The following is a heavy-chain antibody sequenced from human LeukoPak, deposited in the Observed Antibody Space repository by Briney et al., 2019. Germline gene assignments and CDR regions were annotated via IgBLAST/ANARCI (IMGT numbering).Heavy chain of an antibody. Sequence: PGGSLRLSCAASGFIFSTYGMHWVRQAPGKGLEWVTVIWHDGSHKDYADSVKGRLTISRDNTKNTLLLQMSDLRAEDTAAYYCVRGWGSNVYASAFDVWGQGTMVTVSS. V-gene: IGHV3-33*01. CDR3: VRGWGSNVYASAFDV. D-gene: IGHD3-16*01. CDR1: GFIFSTYG. J-gene: IGHJ3*01. CDR2: IWHDGSHK.